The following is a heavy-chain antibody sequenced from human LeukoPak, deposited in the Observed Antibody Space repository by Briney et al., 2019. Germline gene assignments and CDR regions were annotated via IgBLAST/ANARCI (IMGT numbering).Heavy chain of an antibody. CDR3: ARASSDDTAMATPFAY. CDR1: VGTFSKYT. Sequence: SVKVSCKDSVGTFSKYTINWVRQAPGQGLEWVGGIFPLFSTANYQQKFQGRVTITADESTSTAYMSLSSLRFEDTAVYYCARASSDDTAMATPFAYWGQGTLVTVSS. J-gene: IGHJ4*02. V-gene: IGHV1-69*01. CDR2: IFPLFSTA. D-gene: IGHD5-18*01.